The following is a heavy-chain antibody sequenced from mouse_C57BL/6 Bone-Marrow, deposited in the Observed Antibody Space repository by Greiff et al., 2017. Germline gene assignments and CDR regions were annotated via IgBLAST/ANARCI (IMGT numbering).Heavy chain of an antibody. CDR1: GFTFSSYA. J-gene: IGHJ3*01. CDR3: ARDGWRFAY. D-gene: IGHD2-3*01. Sequence: EVQLVESGGGLVKPGGSLKLSCAASGFTFSSYAMSWVRQTPAKRLEWVATISDGGSYTYSPDNVKGRFTISRDNAKNNLYLQMSHLKSEDTAMYYCARDGWRFAYWGQGTLVTVSA. V-gene: IGHV5-4*01. CDR2: ISDGGSYT.